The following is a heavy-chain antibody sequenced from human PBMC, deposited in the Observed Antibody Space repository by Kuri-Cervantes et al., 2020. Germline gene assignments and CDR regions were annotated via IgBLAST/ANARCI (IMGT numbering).Heavy chain of an antibody. CDR1: GFTFSSYG. D-gene: IGHD5/OR15-5a*01. CDR3: ARLYEYYFDY. J-gene: IGHJ4*02. V-gene: IGHV3-74*01. CDR2: IDSDGSSA. Sequence: GESLKISCAASGFTFSSYGMHWVRQAPGKGLVWVSRIDSDGSSATYADSVKGRFTISRDNAKNSLYLQMNSLRAEDTAVYYCARLYEYYFDYWGQGTLVTVSS.